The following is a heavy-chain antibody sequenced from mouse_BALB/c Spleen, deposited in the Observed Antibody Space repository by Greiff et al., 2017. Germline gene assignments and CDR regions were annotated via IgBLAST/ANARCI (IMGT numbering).Heavy chain of an antibody. D-gene: IGHD2-3*01. V-gene: IGHV2-9*02. Sequence: QVQLKESGPGLVAPSQSLSITCTVSGFSLTSYGVHWVRQPPGKGLEWLGVIWAGGSTNYNSALMSRLSISKDNSKSQVFLKMNSLQTDDTAMYYCARERYDGYYVRYFDVWGAGTTVTVSS. CDR3: ARERYDGYYVRYFDV. CDR1: GFSLTSYG. J-gene: IGHJ1*01. CDR2: IWAGGST.